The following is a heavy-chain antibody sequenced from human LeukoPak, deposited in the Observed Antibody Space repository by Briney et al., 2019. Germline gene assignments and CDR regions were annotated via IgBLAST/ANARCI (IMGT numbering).Heavy chain of an antibody. CDR1: GYSFTNYA. D-gene: IGHD2/OR15-2a*01. J-gene: IGHJ4*02. CDR3: ASGPTGQID. CDR2: INTKTRIP. Sequence: ASVKVSCKAFGYSFTNYAMNWVRQAPGQGLEWVGWINTKTRIPTYGQGFTGRFVFSLDTSVSTAYLQINSLKTEDTAVYYCASGPTGQIDWGQGTLVTVSP. V-gene: IGHV7-4-1*02.